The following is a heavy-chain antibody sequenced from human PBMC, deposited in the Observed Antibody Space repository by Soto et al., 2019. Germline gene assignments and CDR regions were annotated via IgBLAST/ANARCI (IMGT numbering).Heavy chain of an antibody. Sequence: EVQLVESGGGLVQPGGSLRLSCAASGFTFSSYWMSWVRQVPGKGLEWVANIKQDGSERYYVDSVKGRFTISRDNAKNSLYLQMNRLRAEDTAVYYCARGGSSTRFMDYWGQGTLVTVSS. CDR1: GFTFSSYW. J-gene: IGHJ4*02. CDR2: IKQDGSER. CDR3: ARGGSSTRFMDY. D-gene: IGHD2-2*01. V-gene: IGHV3-7*03.